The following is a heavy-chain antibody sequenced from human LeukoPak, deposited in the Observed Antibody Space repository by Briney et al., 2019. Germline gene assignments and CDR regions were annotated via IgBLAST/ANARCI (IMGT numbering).Heavy chain of an antibody. D-gene: IGHD2-15*01. CDR1: GGSISNYY. Sequence: SETLSLTCTVSGGSISNYYWSWIRQPPGKGLEWIGYISYSGSTNYNPSLRSRVTISVDTSKNQFSLKLSSVTAADTAVYYCARDGRSGGTRAFDPWGQGTLVTVSS. V-gene: IGHV4-59*01. CDR2: ISYSGST. J-gene: IGHJ5*02. CDR3: ARDGRSGGTRAFDP.